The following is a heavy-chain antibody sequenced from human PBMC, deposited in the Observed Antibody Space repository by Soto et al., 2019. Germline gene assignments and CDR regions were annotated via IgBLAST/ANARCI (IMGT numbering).Heavy chain of an antibody. D-gene: IGHD6-19*01. CDR2: INPNSGGT. CDR3: AREDLDSSGWLNNSYAMDA. Sequence: ASVKVSCKSSGYTFTDYYMHWVRQAPGQGLEWMGWINPNSGGTNYAQTFQGRVTMTRDTSIATGYMELSSLRSDDTAVYFCAREDLDSSGWLNNSYAMDAWAKGPRSPSP. V-gene: IGHV1-2*02. CDR1: GYTFTDYY. J-gene: IGHJ6*02.